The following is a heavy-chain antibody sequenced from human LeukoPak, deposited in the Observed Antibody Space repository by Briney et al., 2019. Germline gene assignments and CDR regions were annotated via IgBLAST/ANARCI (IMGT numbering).Heavy chain of an antibody. V-gene: IGHV4-39*07. D-gene: IGHD4/OR15-4a*01. CDR2: INYSGNT. CDR3: ASMGDYGEYALSKFDY. CDR1: GGSISSSTYY. Sequence: SETLSLTCSVSGGSISSSTYYWGWIRQPPGKGLEWLGSINYSGNTYYNPSLMSRVTISLDTSDNQFSLSLTSVTAADTAVYYCASMGDYGEYALSKFDYWGQGTLVTVSS. J-gene: IGHJ4*02.